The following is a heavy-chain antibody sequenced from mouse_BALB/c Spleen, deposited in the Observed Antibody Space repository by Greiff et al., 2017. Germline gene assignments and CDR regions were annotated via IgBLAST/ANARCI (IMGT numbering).Heavy chain of an antibody. CDR3: ARDGYRGAMDY. Sequence: VQLQQSGAELARPGASVKMSCKASGYTFTSYTMHWVKQRPGKGLEWIGYINPSSGYTNYNQKFKDKATLTADKSSSTAYMQLSSLTSEDSAVYYCARDGYRGAMDYWGQGTSVTVSS. V-gene: IGHV1-4*01. J-gene: IGHJ4*01. CDR1: GYTFTSYT. D-gene: IGHD2-3*01. CDR2: INPSSGYT.